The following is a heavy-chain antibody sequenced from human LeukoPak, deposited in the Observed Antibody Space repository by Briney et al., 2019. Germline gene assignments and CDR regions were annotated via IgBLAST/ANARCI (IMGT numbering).Heavy chain of an antibody. CDR3: ARELTPYYYCMDV. V-gene: IGHV3-7*01. J-gene: IGHJ6*03. CDR2: IKQDGSEK. Sequence: GGSLRLSCVASGFTFSSYWMSWVRQAPGKGLEWVANIKQDGSEKYYVDSVKGRFTIPRDNAKNSLYLQMNSLRAEDTAVYYCARELTPYYYCMDVWGKGTTVTVSS. CDR1: GFTFSSYW.